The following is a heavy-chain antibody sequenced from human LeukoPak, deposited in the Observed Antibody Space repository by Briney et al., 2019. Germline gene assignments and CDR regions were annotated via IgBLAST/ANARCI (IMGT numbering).Heavy chain of an antibody. CDR1: GYTFTTYD. V-gene: IGHV1-8*03. CDR2: MNPYSGNT. J-gene: IGHJ4*02. CDR3: ARGDVWGTYRSHYFDY. D-gene: IGHD3-16*02. Sequence: ASVKVSCKASGYTFTTYDINWVRRATGQGLEWMGWMNPYSGNTGYAQKFQGRVSITKNTSISTAYMELSSLRSEDTAVYYCARGDVWGTYRSHYFDYWGQGTLVTVSS.